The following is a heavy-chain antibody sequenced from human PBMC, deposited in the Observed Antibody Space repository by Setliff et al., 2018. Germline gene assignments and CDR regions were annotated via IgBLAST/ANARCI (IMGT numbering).Heavy chain of an antibody. CDR2: INPGGSET. J-gene: IGHJ4*02. D-gene: IGHD3-10*02. V-gene: IGHV3-7*01. CDR3: LGAGTCSY. CDR1: GFSFRNCW. Sequence: LRLSCVATGFSFRNCWASWVRQAPGKGPEWLASINPGGSETYYVDSARGRFTISRDNARNSLSLQMNRLRSDDTAVYYCLGAGTCSYWGQGTRVTVSS.